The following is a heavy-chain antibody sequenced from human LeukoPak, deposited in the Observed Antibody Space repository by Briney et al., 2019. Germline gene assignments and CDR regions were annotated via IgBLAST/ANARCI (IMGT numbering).Heavy chain of an antibody. CDR3: AREEVRGVIMTN. D-gene: IGHD3-10*01. CDR1: GFTFSSYA. V-gene: IGHV3-30-3*01. Sequence: GGSLRLSCAASGFTFSSYAMHWVRQAPGKGLEWVAVISYDGSNKYYADSVKGRFTISRDNSKNTLYLQMNSLRAEDTAVYYCAREEVRGVIMTNWGQGTLVTVSS. J-gene: IGHJ4*02. CDR2: ISYDGSNK.